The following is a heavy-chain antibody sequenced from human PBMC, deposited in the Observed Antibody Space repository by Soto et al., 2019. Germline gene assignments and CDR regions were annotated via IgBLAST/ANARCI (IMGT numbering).Heavy chain of an antibody. CDR2: IIPIFGTA. CDR1: GGTFSSYA. D-gene: IGHD3-3*01. Sequence: ASVKVSCKASGGTFSSYAISWVRQAPGQGLEWMGGIIPIFGTANYAQKFQGRVTITADESTSTAYMELSSLRSEDTAVYYCARVKLWSGYYPPYYFDHWGQGTLVTVSS. J-gene: IGHJ4*02. V-gene: IGHV1-69*13. CDR3: ARVKLWSGYYPPYYFDH.